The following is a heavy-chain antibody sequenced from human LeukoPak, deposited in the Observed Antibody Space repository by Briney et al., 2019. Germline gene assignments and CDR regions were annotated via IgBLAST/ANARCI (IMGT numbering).Heavy chain of an antibody. CDR1: GFTFSDHY. J-gene: IGHJ6*03. CDR3: ARWGYCSGGSCYSGGGYYYYMDV. V-gene: IGHV3-72*01. Sequence: PGGSLRLSCAASGFTFSDHYMDWVRQAPGKGLEWVGRTRNKANSYTTEYAASVKGRFTTSRDDSKNSLYLQMNSLKTEDTAVYYCARWGYCSGGSCYSGGGYYYYMDVWGKGTTVTVSS. D-gene: IGHD2-15*01. CDR2: TRNKANSYTT.